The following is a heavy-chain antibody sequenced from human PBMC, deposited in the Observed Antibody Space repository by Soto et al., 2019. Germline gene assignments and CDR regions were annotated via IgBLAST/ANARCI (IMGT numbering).Heavy chain of an antibody. CDR1: GFTFSGSA. V-gene: IGHV3-73*02. CDR2: IRSKANNYAT. D-gene: IGHD3-3*01. Sequence: EVQLVESGGGLVQPGGSLKLSCAASGFTFSGSAVHWVRQTSGKGLEWVGRIRSKANNYATAYAVSVKGRFTISRDDSRNTAYLQMNSLKTEDTAVYYCARGVYDFWSGHPKGLDYWGQGTVVTVSS. J-gene: IGHJ4*02. CDR3: ARGVYDFWSGHPKGLDY.